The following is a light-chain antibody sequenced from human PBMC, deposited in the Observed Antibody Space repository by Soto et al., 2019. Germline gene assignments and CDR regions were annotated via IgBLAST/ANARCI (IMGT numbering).Light chain of an antibody. Sequence: EIVLTQSPGTLSFSHVERATLSCRASQSVSSYLAWYQQKPGQAPRLLIYDASNRATGIPARFSGSGSGTDFTLTISSLEPEDFAVYYCQQRSNWPPWTFGQGTKVDIK. J-gene: IGKJ1*01. V-gene: IGKV3-11*01. CDR2: DAS. CDR1: QSVSSY. CDR3: QQRSNWPPWT.